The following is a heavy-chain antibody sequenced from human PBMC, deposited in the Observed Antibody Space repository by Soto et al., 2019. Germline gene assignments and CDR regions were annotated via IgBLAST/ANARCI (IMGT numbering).Heavy chain of an antibody. D-gene: IGHD4-17*01. Sequence: QLQLQESGPGLVKPSETLSLTCTVSGGSISSSSNHWGWIRQPPGKGLEWIGNIYYSENTYYNPSLKSRVTLSVDTAKNQFPLRLTSVTAADTAVYYCATHPPYGPLDHWGQGTLVTVSS. V-gene: IGHV4-39*01. CDR2: IYYSENT. CDR3: ATHPPYGPLDH. CDR1: GGSISSSSNH. J-gene: IGHJ4*02.